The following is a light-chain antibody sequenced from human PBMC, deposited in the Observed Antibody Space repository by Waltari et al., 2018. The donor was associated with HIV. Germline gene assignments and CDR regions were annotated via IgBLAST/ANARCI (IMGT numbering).Light chain of an antibody. V-gene: IGLV1-44*01. CDR1: SSNTGRNT. CDR2: RNI. J-gene: IGLJ2*01. CDR3: AAWDDRLRRPV. Sequence: QSVLTQPPSASGTPGQRVTIYCSGSSSNTGRNTVNWYQQCPGPAPKLLVVRNIPRPSGVPDRFSCSNSGTSASLAICGLQSEDEADYYCAAWDDRLRRPVFGGGTKLTVL.